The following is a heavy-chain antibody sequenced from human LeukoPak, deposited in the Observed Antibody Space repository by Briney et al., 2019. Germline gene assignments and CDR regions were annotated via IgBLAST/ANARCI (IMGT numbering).Heavy chain of an antibody. J-gene: IGHJ3*01. Sequence: GGSLRLSCAASGFTFSSYGMHWVRQAPGKGLEWVAVISYDGSNKYYADSVKGRFTISRDNSKNTLYLQMNSLRAEDTAVYYCAKFFTGEYVRAFDVWGQGTMVTVSS. CDR1: GFTFSSYG. CDR3: AKFFTGEYVRAFDV. V-gene: IGHV3-30*18. D-gene: IGHD3-10*02. CDR2: ISYDGSNK.